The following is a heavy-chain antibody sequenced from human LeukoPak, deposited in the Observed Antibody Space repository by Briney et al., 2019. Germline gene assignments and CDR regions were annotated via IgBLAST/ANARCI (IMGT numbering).Heavy chain of an antibody. CDR3: AREAVCSGGSCYSSWFDP. D-gene: IGHD2-15*01. Sequence: PSQTLSLTCTVSGGSISSGSYYWSWIRQPAGKGLEWIGRIYTSGSTNYNPSLKSRVTISVDTSKNQFSLKLSSVTAADTAVYYCAREAVCSGGSCYSSWFDPWGPGTLVTVSS. CDR1: GGSISSGSYY. V-gene: IGHV4-61*02. J-gene: IGHJ5*02. CDR2: IYTSGST.